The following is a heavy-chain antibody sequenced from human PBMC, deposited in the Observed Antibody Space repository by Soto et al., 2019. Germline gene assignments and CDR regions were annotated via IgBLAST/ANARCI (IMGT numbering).Heavy chain of an antibody. J-gene: IGHJ4*02. CDR1: GGSFSGYY. D-gene: IGHD2-2*01. CDR3: ARFVVVPAATGFDLSGVREYYFDY. Sequence: QVQLQQWGAGLLKPSETLSLTCAVYGGSFSGYYWSWIRQPPGKGLEWIGEINHSGSTNYNPSLKSRVTISVDTSKNQFSLKLSSVTAADTAVYYCARFVVVPAATGFDLSGVREYYFDYGGQGTLVTVSS. CDR2: INHSGST. V-gene: IGHV4-34*01.